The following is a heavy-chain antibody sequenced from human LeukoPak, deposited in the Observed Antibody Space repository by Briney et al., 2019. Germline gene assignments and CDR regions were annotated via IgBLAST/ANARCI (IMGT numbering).Heavy chain of an antibody. J-gene: IGHJ5*02. V-gene: IGHV3-7*01. Sequence: GGSLRLSCAASGFTFSSYWMSWVRQAPGKGLDWVANIKQDGSENYYVDSVKGRFTISRDNAKNSLYLQMSSLRAEDTAVYYCARDLYSSNDAWGQGTLVTVSS. CDR3: ARDLYSSNDA. CDR1: GFTFSSYW. CDR2: IKQDGSEN. D-gene: IGHD6-13*01.